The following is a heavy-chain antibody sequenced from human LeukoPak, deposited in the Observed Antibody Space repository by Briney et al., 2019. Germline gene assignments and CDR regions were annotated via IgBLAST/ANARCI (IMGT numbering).Heavy chain of an antibody. V-gene: IGHV1-8*03. Sequence: ASVKVSCKASGYTFTSYDINWVRQATGQGLEWMGWMNPNSGNTGYAQKFQGRVTITRSTSISTAYMELSSLRSEDTAVYYCARGLRFLVYYYYVDVWGKGTTVTVSS. CDR1: GYTFTSYD. CDR2: MNPNSGNT. CDR3: ARGLRFLVYYYYVDV. D-gene: IGHD3-3*01. J-gene: IGHJ6*03.